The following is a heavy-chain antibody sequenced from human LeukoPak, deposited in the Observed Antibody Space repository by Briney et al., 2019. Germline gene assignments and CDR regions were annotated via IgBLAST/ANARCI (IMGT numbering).Heavy chain of an antibody. CDR1: GFTFSSYA. Sequence: GGSLRLSCAASGFTFSSYAMSWVRQAPGKGLEWVSAISGSGGSTYYADSVKGRFTISRDNSKNTLYLQMNRLRAEDTAVYYCAKGSGYSGYDFPPPFDYWGQGTLVTVSS. D-gene: IGHD5-12*01. J-gene: IGHJ4*02. V-gene: IGHV3-23*01. CDR3: AKGSGYSGYDFPPPFDY. CDR2: ISGSGGST.